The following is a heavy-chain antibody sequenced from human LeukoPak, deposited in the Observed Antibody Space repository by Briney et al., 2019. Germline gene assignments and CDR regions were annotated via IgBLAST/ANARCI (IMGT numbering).Heavy chain of an antibody. V-gene: IGHV1-46*01. J-gene: IGHJ4*02. D-gene: IGHD6-13*01. CDR2: INPSGGT. CDR3: AREGVAGTGLDY. CDR1: GYTFSMYN. Sequence: GPVKVSCKASGYTFSMYNMHWVRQAPGQGLEWMGIINPSGGTSYAQKLQGRITMTRDTSTSTLYMELSSLRSEDTAVYYCAREGVAGTGLDYWGQGTLVTVSS.